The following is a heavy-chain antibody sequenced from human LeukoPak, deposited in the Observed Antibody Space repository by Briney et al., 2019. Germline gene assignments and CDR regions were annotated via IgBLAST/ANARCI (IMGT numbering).Heavy chain of an antibody. Sequence: GGSLRLSCAASGFTFTSHGMSWVREAPGKGLEWVSAISGSVGSTYYADSVKGRSTMSRDNSKTTLHLQLNSLRAEDTAVYYCAKVLVGTTCFEYWGQGTLVTVSS. CDR3: AKVLVGTTCFEY. V-gene: IGHV3-23*01. D-gene: IGHD1-7*01. CDR2: ISGSVGST. CDR1: GFTFTSHG. J-gene: IGHJ4*02.